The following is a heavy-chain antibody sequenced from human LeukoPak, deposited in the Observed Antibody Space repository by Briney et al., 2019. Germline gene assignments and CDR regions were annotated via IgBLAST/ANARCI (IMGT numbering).Heavy chain of an antibody. D-gene: IGHD6-13*01. CDR1: GYTFTSYD. V-gene: IGHV1-8*01. Sequence: ASVKVSCKASGYTFTSYDINWVRQATGQGLEWMGWMNPNSGNTGYAQKFQGRVTMTRNTSISTAYMELSSLRSEGTAVYYCARRIAAADQNWFDPWGQGTLVTVSS. J-gene: IGHJ5*02. CDR3: ARRIAAADQNWFDP. CDR2: MNPNSGNT.